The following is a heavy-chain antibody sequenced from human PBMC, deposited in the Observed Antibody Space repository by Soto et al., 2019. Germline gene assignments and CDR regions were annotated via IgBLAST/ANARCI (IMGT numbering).Heavy chain of an antibody. D-gene: IGHD3-10*01. CDR1: GFTFSSYG. Sequence: QVQLVESGGGVVQPGRALRLSCAASGFTFSSYGMHWVRQSPGKGLEWVAVISYDGSNKYYADSVKGRFTISRDNSKNTLYLQMNSLRAEETAVYYCAKGSHYYGSGSSDYWGQGTLVTVSS. CDR2: ISYDGSNK. J-gene: IGHJ4*02. CDR3: AKGSHYYGSGSSDY. V-gene: IGHV3-30*18.